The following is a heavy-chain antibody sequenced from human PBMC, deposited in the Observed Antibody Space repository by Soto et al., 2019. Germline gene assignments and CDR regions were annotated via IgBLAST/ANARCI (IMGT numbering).Heavy chain of an antibody. CDR2: IYYSGST. CDR3: ARLSGYYYGSGSYYTYYYYGMDV. Sequence: PSETLSLTCTVSGGSISSSSYYWGWIRQPPGKGLEWIGSIYYSGSTYYNPSLKSRVTISVDTSKNQFSLKLSSVTAADTAVYYCARLSGYYYGSGSYYTYYYYGMDVWGQGTTVTVSS. D-gene: IGHD3-10*01. J-gene: IGHJ6*02. V-gene: IGHV4-39*01. CDR1: GGSISSSSYY.